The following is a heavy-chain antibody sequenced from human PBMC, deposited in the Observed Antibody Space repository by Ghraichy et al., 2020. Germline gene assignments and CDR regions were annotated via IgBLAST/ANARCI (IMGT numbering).Heavy chain of an antibody. Sequence: GGSLRLSCAASGFTFSSYALSWVHQAPGKGLEWFSYISSSSNTIYYADSVKGRFTISRDNAKNSLYLQMNSLRAEDTAVYYCARGRYSSSCFDYWGQGTLVTVSS. V-gene: IGHV3-48*04. D-gene: IGHD6-13*01. CDR3: ARGRYSSSCFDY. J-gene: IGHJ4*02. CDR1: GFTFSSYA. CDR2: ISSSSNTI.